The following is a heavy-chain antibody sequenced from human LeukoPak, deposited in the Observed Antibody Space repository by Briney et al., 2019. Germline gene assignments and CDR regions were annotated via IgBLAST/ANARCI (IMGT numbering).Heavy chain of an antibody. V-gene: IGHV4-4*07. J-gene: IGHJ4*02. CDR1: GSSFNTYY. Sequence: PSETLSLTCSVSGSSFNTYYWSWIRQPAGKALEWIGRIHTSGGADYSPSLQSRVTISVDMSKKEFSLKLTSVTAADTAVYYCARDIVYLIDEDYGWGQGILVTVSS. D-gene: IGHD4-17*01. CDR2: IHTSGGA. CDR3: ARDIVYLIDEDYG.